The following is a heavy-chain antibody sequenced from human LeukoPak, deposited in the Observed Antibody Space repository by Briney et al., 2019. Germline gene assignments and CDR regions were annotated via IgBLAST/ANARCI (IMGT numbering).Heavy chain of an antibody. D-gene: IGHD3-10*01. J-gene: IGHJ4*02. V-gene: IGHV3-21*01. CDR2: ISSSSSYT. CDR3: ARGPGSGSYYTVDY. Sequence: GGSLRLSCAASGFTFSSYSMNWVRQAPGKGLEWVSSISSSSSYTYYADSVKGRFTISRDNAKNSLYLQMNSLRAEDTAVYYCARGPGSGSYYTVDYGGQGTLVTVSS. CDR1: GFTFSSYS.